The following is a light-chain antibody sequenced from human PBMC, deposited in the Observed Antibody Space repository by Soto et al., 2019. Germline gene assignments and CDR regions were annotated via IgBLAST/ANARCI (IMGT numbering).Light chain of an antibody. V-gene: IGKV3-20*01. CDR1: QSVSSSY. Sequence: EIVLTQSPGTLSLSPGERATLSCRASQSVSSSYLAWYQQKPGQAPRLLIYGASSRATGIPDRFSGSGSGTDFTLTISRLEPEDFAVYYCQQYGSSTPTVTFGQGTRVEIK. CDR2: GAS. CDR3: QQYGSSTPTVT. J-gene: IGKJ5*01.